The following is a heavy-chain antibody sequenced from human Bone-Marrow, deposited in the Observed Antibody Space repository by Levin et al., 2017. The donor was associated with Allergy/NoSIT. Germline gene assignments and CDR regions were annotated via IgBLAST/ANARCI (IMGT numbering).Heavy chain of an antibody. D-gene: IGHD1-7*01. V-gene: IGHV3-23*01. J-gene: IGHJ4*02. CDR3: AKSLDSGTSRG. Sequence: TGGSLRLSCVASGFTFSLYVMSWARQAPGKGLEWVSAISETGDSPYYADSVKGRFTISRDNSRNMVFLQMNSLRVEDTATYYCAKSLDSGTSRGWGQGILVTVSS. CDR1: GFTFSLYV. CDR2: ISETGDSP.